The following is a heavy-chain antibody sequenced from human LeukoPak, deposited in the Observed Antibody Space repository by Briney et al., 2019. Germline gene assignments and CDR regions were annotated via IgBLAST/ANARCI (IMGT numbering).Heavy chain of an antibody. CDR2: INIHSGGT. CDR3: ARDGDGYNLGY. CDR1: GYTFTAYY. J-gene: IGHJ4*02. V-gene: IGHV1-2*02. Sequence: ASVKVSCKAAGYTFTAYYLQWVRLAPGQGLEWMGWINIHSGGTNYAQKFQGRVTMTRDTSISTAYMELSRLSSDDTAVYYCARDGDGYNLGYWGQGTLVTVSS. D-gene: IGHD5-24*01.